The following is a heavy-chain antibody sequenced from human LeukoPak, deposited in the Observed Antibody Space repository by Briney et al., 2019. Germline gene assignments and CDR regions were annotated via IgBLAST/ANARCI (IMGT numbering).Heavy chain of an antibody. CDR1: GGSISSSSYY. Sequence: SETLSLTCTVFGGSISSSSYYWGWIRQPPGKGLEWIGNIYYSGSTYHNPSLKSRVTISVDTSKNQFSLKLSSVTAADTAVYYCARQSGSYGVYYYYMDVWGKGTTVTISS. CDR2: IYYSGST. J-gene: IGHJ6*03. V-gene: IGHV4-39*01. CDR3: ARQSGSYGVYYYYMDV. D-gene: IGHD1-26*01.